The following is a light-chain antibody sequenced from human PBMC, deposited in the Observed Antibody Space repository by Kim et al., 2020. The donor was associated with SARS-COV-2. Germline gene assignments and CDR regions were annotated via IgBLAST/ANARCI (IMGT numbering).Light chain of an antibody. CDR2: STN. V-gene: IGLV7-43*01. CDR3: FLYYGGAWV. CDR1: TGAVTSTYY. Sequence: PGGTVTLTGASSTGAVTSTYYPNWFQQKPGQAPRSLIYSTNNKHSWTPARFSGSLLGGKAALTLSGVQPEDEAEYHCFLYYGGAWVFGGGTQLTVL. J-gene: IGLJ3*02.